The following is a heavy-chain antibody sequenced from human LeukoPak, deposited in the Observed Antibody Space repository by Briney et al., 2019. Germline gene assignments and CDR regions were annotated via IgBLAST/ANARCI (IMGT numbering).Heavy chain of an antibody. V-gene: IGHV1-8*01. CDR3: ARDPNYYGSGSYYKSDNWFDP. D-gene: IGHD3-10*01. CDR1: GYTFTSYD. CDR2: MNPNSGNT. Sequence: ASVKVSCKASGYTFTSYDINWVRQATGQGLEWMGWMNPNSGNTGYAQKFQGRVTMTRDTSISTAYMELSRLRSDDTAVYYCARDPNYYGSGSYYKSDNWFDPWGQGTLVTVSS. J-gene: IGHJ5*02.